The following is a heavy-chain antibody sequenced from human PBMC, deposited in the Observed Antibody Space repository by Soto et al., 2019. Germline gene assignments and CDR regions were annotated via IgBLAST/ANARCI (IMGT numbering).Heavy chain of an antibody. V-gene: IGHV1-46*01. Sequence: ASVKVSCKASGYTFTSYYMHWVRQAPGQGLEWMGIINPSGGSTNYNPSLKSRVTISVDTSKNQFSLKLSSVTAADTAVYYCAREGDSSGYYVSWFDPWGQGTLVTVSS. CDR2: INPSGGST. CDR1: GYTFTSYY. CDR3: AREGDSSGYYVSWFDP. D-gene: IGHD3-22*01. J-gene: IGHJ5*02.